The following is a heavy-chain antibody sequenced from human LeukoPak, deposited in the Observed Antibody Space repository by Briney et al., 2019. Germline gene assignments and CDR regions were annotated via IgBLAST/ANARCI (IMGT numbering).Heavy chain of an antibody. CDR3: AREVSLSGSYTHSEL. CDR2: IIPIFGTA. J-gene: IGHJ4*02. D-gene: IGHD1-26*01. V-gene: IGHV1-69*05. Sequence: SVKVSCKASGGTFISYAIRWVRQAPGQGLEWMGGIIPIFGTANYAQKFQGRVTITTDESTSTAYMELSSLRSEDTAVYYCAREVSLSGSYTHSELWGQGTLVTVSS. CDR1: GGTFISYA.